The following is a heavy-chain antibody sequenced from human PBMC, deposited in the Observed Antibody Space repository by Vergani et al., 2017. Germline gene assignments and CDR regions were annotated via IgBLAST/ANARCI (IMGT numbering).Heavy chain of an antibody. J-gene: IGHJ4*02. D-gene: IGHD3-22*01. Sequence: EVQLVQSGAEVKKPGESLKISCQISWYSFTNYWIGWVRQMPGKGLEWMGIIHPADSDTRYSPSFQGQVTIPVDKSISTAYLQRSSLWASDSAMYYCARLYGRDSSGSKYFDYWGQGTLVTVSS. V-gene: IGHV5-51*01. CDR2: IHPADSDT. CDR1: WYSFTNYW. CDR3: ARLYGRDSSGSKYFDY.